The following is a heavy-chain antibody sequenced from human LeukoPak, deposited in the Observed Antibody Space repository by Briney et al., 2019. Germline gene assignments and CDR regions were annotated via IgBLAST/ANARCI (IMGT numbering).Heavy chain of an antibody. CDR2: IYYSGST. Sequence: PSETLSLTCTVSGGSISSYYWSWIRQPPGKGLEWIGYIYYSGSTNYNPSLKSRVTISVDTSKNQFSLKLSSVTAADTAVYYCARVREWGLLPSYFDYWGQGTLVTVSS. J-gene: IGHJ4*02. CDR1: GGSISSYY. V-gene: IGHV4-59*01. CDR3: ARVREWGLLPSYFDY. D-gene: IGHD1-26*01.